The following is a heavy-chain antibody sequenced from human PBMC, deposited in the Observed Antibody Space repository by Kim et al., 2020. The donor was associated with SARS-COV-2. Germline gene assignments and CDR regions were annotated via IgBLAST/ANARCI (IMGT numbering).Heavy chain of an antibody. Sequence: SYTTEDAASVKGRFTISRDESKNSLYLQMNSLKTEDTAVYYCARSTFDYWGQGTLVTVSS. CDR2: SYTT. J-gene: IGHJ4*02. V-gene: IGHV3-72*01. CDR3: ARSTFDY. D-gene: IGHD2-2*01.